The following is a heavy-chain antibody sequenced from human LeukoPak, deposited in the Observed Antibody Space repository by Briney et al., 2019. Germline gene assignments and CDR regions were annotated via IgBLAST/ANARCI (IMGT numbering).Heavy chain of an antibody. CDR2: IDYSGST. CDR1: GGSISTYY. J-gene: IGHJ4*02. Sequence: SETLSLTCTVSGGSISTYYWSWIRQPPGKGLEWLGYIDYSGSTNYNPSLKSRVTISVDTSKNQFSLRLSSVTAADTAVYYCARGRYGGNSGFFDYWGQGTLVTVSS. D-gene: IGHD4-23*01. CDR3: ARGRYGGNSGFFDY. V-gene: IGHV4-59*01.